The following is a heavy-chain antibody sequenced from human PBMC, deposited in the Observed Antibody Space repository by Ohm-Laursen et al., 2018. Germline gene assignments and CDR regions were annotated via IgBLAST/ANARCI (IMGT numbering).Heavy chain of an antibody. V-gene: IGHV1-2*02. J-gene: IGHJ4*02. CDR1: GYTFTGYY. CDR3: ARVYNRGSSWYFNY. D-gene: IGHD6-13*01. CDR2: INPNSGGT. Sequence: EASVKVSCKASGYTFTGYYVHWVRQAPGQGLEWMGWINPNSGGTNYAQKFQGRVTMTRDTSISTAYMELSRLRSDDTAVYYCARVYNRGSSWYFNYWGQGTLVTVSS.